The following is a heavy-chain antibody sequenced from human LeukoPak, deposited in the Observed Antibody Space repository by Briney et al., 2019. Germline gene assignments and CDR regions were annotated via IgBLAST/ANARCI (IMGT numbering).Heavy chain of an antibody. CDR3: ARTTDLEMATIFDY. V-gene: IGHV3-20*04. D-gene: IGHD5-24*01. CDR2: INWNGGST. CDR1: GFTFDNYG. J-gene: IGHJ4*02. Sequence: GGSLILSCAASGFTFDNYGMSWVRQAPGKGLEWVCGINWNGGSTGYADSVKGRFTVPRDNAKNSLYLQMNSLRAEDTALYYCARTTDLEMATIFDYWGQGTLVTVSS.